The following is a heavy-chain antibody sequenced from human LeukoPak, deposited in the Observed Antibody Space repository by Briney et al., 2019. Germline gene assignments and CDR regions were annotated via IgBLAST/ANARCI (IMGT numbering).Heavy chain of an antibody. J-gene: IGHJ4*02. CDR2: IHYSGTT. CDR1: GGSISSGGYY. Sequence: SQTLSLTCTVSGGSISSGGYYWSWIRQPPGKGLEWIGYIHYSGTTDYNPSLKSRVTISLDTSKNQFSLRLSSVTAADTAVYYCGRQGYSYGNARDMDYWGQGTLVTVSS. CDR3: GRQGYSYGNARDMDY. D-gene: IGHD5-18*01. V-gene: IGHV4-61*08.